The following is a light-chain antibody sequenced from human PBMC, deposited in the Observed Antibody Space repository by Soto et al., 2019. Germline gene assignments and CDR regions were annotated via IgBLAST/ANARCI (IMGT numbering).Light chain of an antibody. J-gene: IGLJ2*01. CDR1: SSNIGAGYD. CDR2: GNS. CDR3: QSYDSSLSGSYVV. Sequence: QAVVTQPPSVSGAPRQSVTISCTGSSSNIGAGYDVHWYQQLPGTAPKLLIYGNSNRPSGVPDRFSGSKSGTSASLAITGLQAEDEADYYCQSYDSSLSGSYVVFGGGTQLTVL. V-gene: IGLV1-40*01.